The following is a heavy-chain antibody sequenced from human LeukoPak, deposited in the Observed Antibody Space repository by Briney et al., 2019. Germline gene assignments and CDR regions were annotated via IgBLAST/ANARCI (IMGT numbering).Heavy chain of an antibody. V-gene: IGHV1-69*04. CDR1: GGTFSSYA. J-gene: IGHJ4*02. CDR2: IIPILGIA. D-gene: IGHD6-6*01. Sequence: VASVKVSCKASGGTFSSYAISWVRQAPGQGLEWMGRIIPILGIANYAQKFQGRVTITADKSTSTAYMELRSLRSDDTAVYYCAREWRIAARRGFDYWGQGTLVTVSS. CDR3: AREWRIAARRGFDY.